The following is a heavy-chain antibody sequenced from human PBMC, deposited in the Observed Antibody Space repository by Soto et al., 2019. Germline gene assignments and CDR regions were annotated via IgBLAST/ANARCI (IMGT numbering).Heavy chain of an antibody. CDR1: GFTFSSYA. J-gene: IGHJ5*02. CDR3: AKGRYDFWSGYSTMIDFPNPLQPLP. Sequence: GGSLRLSCAASGFTFSSYAMSWVRQAPGKGLEWVSAISGSGGSTYYADSVKGRFTISRDNSKNTLYLQMNSLRAEDTAVYYCAKGRYDFWSGYSTMIDFPNPLQPLPWG. D-gene: IGHD3-3*01. V-gene: IGHV3-23*01. CDR2: ISGSGGST.